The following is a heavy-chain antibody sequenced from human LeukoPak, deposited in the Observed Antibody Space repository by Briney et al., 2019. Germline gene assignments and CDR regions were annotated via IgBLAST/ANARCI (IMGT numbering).Heavy chain of an antibody. V-gene: IGHV1-2*02. Sequence: ASVKVSCKASGYTFTGYYTHWVRQAPGQGLEWMGWINPNSGGTNYAQKFQGRVTMTRDTSISTAYMELSRLRSDDTAVYYCARASALPMNYYDSSGYPGDYWGQGTLVTVSS. D-gene: IGHD3-22*01. J-gene: IGHJ4*02. CDR3: ARASALPMNYYDSSGYPGDY. CDR1: GYTFTGYY. CDR2: INPNSGGT.